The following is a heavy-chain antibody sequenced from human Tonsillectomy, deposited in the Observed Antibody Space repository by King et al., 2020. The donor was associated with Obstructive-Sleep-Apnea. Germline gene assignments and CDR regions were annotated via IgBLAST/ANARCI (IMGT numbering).Heavy chain of an antibody. CDR1: GFTFINYG. CDR2: LWLDGNNR. V-gene: IGHV3-33*01. D-gene: IGHD3-10*01. J-gene: IGHJ6*02. Sequence: HVQLVESGGGVVQPGRSLRLSCAASGFTFINYGMHWVRQAPGKGLEWVAVLWLDGNNRYYGDSVKGRFTISRDNSKNTLYLQMDRMRVEDTAVYYCARAVGWFGAYYYSGMDVWGPGTTVTVSS. CDR3: ARAVGWFGAYYYSGMDV.